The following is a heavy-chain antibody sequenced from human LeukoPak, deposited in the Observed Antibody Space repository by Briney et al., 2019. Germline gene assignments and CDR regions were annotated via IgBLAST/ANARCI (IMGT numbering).Heavy chain of an antibody. CDR1: GGSISSYY. CDR2: IYTSGST. J-gene: IGHJ5*02. CDR3: ARDLYGDYVEINWFDP. D-gene: IGHD4-17*01. Sequence: NSSETLSLTCTVSGGSISSYYWSWIRQPAGKGLEWIGRIYTSGSTNYNTSLKSRVTMSVDTSKNQFSLKLSSVTAADTAVYYCARDLYGDYVEINWFDPWGQGTLVTVSS. V-gene: IGHV4-4*07.